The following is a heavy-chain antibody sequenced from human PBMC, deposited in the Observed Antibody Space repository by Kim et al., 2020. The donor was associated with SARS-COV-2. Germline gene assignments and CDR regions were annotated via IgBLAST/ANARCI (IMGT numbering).Heavy chain of an antibody. CDR3: ARDQGAAAGYYFDY. CDR2: ISYDGSNK. Sequence: GGSLRLSCAASGFTFSSYAMHWVRQAPGKGLEWVAVISYDGSNKYYADSVKGRFTISRDNSKNTLYLQMNSLRAEDTAVYYCARDQGAAAGYYFDYWGQGTLVTVSS. CDR1: GFTFSSYA. D-gene: IGHD6-13*01. V-gene: IGHV3-30*04. J-gene: IGHJ4*02.